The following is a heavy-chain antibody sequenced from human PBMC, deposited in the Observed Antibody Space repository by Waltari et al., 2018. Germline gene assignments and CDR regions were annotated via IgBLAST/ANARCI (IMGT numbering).Heavy chain of an antibody. CDR1: GGTFSSYA. J-gene: IGHJ4*02. D-gene: IGHD6-6*01. CDR3: AREPRRIAARPWAGGGGLSYFDY. V-gene: IGHV1-69*13. CDR2: IIPIFGTA. Sequence: QVQLVQSGAEVKKPGSSVKVSCKASGGTFSSYAISWVRPATGQGLEWMGGIIPIFGTANYAQKFQGRVTITADESTSTAYMELSSLRSEDTAVYYCAREPRRIAARPWAGGGGLSYFDYWGQGTLVTVSS.